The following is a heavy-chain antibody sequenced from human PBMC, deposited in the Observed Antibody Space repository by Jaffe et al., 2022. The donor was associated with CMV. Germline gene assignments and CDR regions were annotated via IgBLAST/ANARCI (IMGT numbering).Heavy chain of an antibody. V-gene: IGHV3-49*05. Sequence: EVQLVESGGGLVKPGRSLTLSCTGSGFTFGDYGLHWFRQGPGKGLEWIGIIRNEDYFGTTEYAASVQGRFTLSRDNAKGVAYLQMNSLKTEDTGVYYCCRDLSSVRYSYGYDYGLDVWGQGTTVTVSS. CDR1: GFTFGDYG. J-gene: IGHJ6*02. CDR3: CRDLSSVRYSYGYDYGLDV. D-gene: IGHD5-12*01. CDR2: IRNEDYFGTT.